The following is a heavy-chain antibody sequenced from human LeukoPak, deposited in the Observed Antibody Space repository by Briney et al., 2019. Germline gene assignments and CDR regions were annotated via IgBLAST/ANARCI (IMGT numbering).Heavy chain of an antibody. J-gene: IGHJ3*02. CDR3: ARGSDSSGYYYYPFDI. D-gene: IGHD3-22*01. Sequence: PSETLSLTCTVSGGSISSSSYYWGWIRQPPGKGLEWIGSIYYSGSTNYNPSLKSRVTISVDTSKNQFSLKLSSVTAADTAVYYCARGSDSSGYYYYPFDIWGQGTMVTVSS. CDR2: IYYSGST. V-gene: IGHV4-39*07. CDR1: GGSISSSSYY.